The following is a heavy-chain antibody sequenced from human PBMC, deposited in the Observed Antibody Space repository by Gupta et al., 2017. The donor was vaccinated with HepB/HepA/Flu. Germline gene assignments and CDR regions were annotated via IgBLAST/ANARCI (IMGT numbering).Heavy chain of an antibody. CDR3: GRDYPDSSDYFDS. CDR1: GYTFTDYY. D-gene: IGHD3-22*01. J-gene: IGHJ4*02. V-gene: IGHV1-2*02. Sequence: QVQLVQSGAEVQEPGASVNVSCKTSGYTFTDYYVHWVRQAPGQGLEWLGWINPNTGGTRYAQNFQGRVTMTRDKSISTVYMELGSLSSDDTALYFCGRDYPDSSDYFDSWGQGSPVTVSS. CDR2: INPNTGGT.